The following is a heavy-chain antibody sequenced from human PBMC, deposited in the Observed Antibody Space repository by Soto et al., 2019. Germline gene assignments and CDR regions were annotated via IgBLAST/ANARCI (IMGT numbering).Heavy chain of an antibody. CDR1: GFTFSSYA. J-gene: IGHJ4*02. Sequence: QVQLVESGGGVVQPGRSLRLSCAASGFTFSSYAMHWVRQAPGKGLEWVAVISYDGSNKYYADSVKGRFTISRDNSKNMLYLQMNSLRAEDTAVYYCARGAYGSGPRPFDYWGQGTLVTVSS. CDR3: ARGAYGSGPRPFDY. V-gene: IGHV3-30-3*01. D-gene: IGHD3-10*01. CDR2: ISYDGSNK.